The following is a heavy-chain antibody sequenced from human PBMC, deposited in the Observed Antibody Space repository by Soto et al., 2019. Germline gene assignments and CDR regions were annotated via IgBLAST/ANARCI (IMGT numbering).Heavy chain of an antibody. CDR1: GGTFSSYT. J-gene: IGHJ4*02. Sequence: GASVKVSCKASGGTFSSYTISWVRQAPGQGLEWMGRIIPILGIANYAQKFQGRVTITADKSTSTAYMELSSLRSEDTAVYYCASQAPYSSSSFDYWGQGTLVTVSS. CDR3: ASQAPYSSSSFDY. D-gene: IGHD6-6*01. CDR2: IIPILGIA. V-gene: IGHV1-69*02.